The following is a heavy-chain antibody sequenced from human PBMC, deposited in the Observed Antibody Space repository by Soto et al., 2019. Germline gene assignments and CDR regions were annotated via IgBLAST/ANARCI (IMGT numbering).Heavy chain of an antibody. D-gene: IGHD3-22*01. Sequence: ESGGGVVHPGGSLRLSCAVSGFTFADYAVHWVRQSAGKGLEWVSFINADGSEKYYADSVRGRFTISRDNSKDSFYLQMNSLRLEDTAMYYCAKATFYYDSSPYDSWGQGTLVTVSS. J-gene: IGHJ4*02. CDR1: GFTFADYA. CDR3: AKATFYYDSSPYDS. CDR2: INADGSEK. V-gene: IGHV3-43*02.